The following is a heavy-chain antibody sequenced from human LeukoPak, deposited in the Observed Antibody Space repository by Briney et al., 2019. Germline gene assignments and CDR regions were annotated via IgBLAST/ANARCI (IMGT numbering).Heavy chain of an antibody. CDR3: ARGYCTSTSCYGVAAFDT. V-gene: IGHV3-20*04. D-gene: IGHD2-2*01. CDR1: GFTFDDYG. CDR2: INGNGGST. Sequence: PGGSRRLSCAASGFTFDDYGMSWVRQAPGKGLEWVSGINGNGGSTGYADSVKGRFTISRNNAKNSLYLQMNSLRAEDTALYYCARGYCTSTSCYGVAAFDTWGQGTMVTVSS. J-gene: IGHJ3*02.